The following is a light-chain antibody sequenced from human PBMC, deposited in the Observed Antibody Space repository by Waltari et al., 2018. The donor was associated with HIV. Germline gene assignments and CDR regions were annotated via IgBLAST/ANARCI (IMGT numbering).Light chain of an antibody. CDR2: GNT. V-gene: IGLV2-14*01. CDR3: SSFATSDTLL. J-gene: IGLJ2*01. CDR1: SDDIGLYNF. Sequence: QSVLTQPPSASGSPGQSITISCTGPSDDIGLYNFVSWYQKHPDKAPQLIIYGNTNRPSGVSYRFSGSKSDNTASLTISGLQAEDEADYYCSSFATSDTLLFGGGTKLTVL.